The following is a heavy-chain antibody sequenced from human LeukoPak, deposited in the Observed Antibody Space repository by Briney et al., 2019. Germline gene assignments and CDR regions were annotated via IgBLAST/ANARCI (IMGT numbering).Heavy chain of an antibody. CDR3: ARGGRWLQPLDY. Sequence: SETLSLTCAVSGGSISSGGYSWSWIRQPPGKGLEWIGYIYYSGSTNYNPSLKSRVTISVDTSKNQFSLKLSSVTAADTAVYYCARGGRWLQPLDYWGQGTLVTVSS. CDR2: IYYSGST. V-gene: IGHV4-61*08. D-gene: IGHD5-24*01. CDR1: GGSISSGGYS. J-gene: IGHJ4*02.